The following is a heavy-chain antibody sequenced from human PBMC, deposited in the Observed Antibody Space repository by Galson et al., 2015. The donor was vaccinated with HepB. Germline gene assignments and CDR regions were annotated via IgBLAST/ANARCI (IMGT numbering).Heavy chain of an antibody. V-gene: IGHV3-21*01. Sequence: SLRLSCAASGFTFSSYSMNWVRQAPGKGLEWVSSISSSSSYIYYADSVKGRFTISRDNAKNSLYLQMNSLRAEDTAVYYCARDGGVGANRFLSGMDVWGQGTTVTVSS. D-gene: IGHD1-26*01. J-gene: IGHJ6*02. CDR2: ISSSSSYI. CDR1: GFTFSSYS. CDR3: ARDGGVGANRFLSGMDV.